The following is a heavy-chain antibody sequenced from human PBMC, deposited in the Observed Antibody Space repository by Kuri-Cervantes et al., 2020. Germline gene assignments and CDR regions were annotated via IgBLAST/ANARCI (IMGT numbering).Heavy chain of an antibody. CDR1: GFTFSSYE. V-gene: IGHV3-48*03. CDR2: ISSSGSTI. D-gene: IGHD5-12*01. J-gene: IGHJ4*02. Sequence: LSLTCAASGFTFSSYEMNWVRQAPGKGLEWVSYISSSGSTIYYADSVKGRFTISRDNAKNSLYLQMNSLRAEDTAVYYCARDPVDIVATPPGCWGQGTLVTVSS. CDR3: ARDPVDIVATPPGC.